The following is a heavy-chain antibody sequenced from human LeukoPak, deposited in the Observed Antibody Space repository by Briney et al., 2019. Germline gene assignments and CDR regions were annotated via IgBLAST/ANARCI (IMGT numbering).Heavy chain of an antibody. Sequence: ASVKVSCKASGYTFTNYAMHWVRQAPGQRLEWMGWINGGNGNTKYSQKFQGRVTITRDTSASTVYMELRSLRSEDTAVYYCARASYDLLTANSLNWFDPWGQGTLVTVSS. CDR1: GYTFTNYA. V-gene: IGHV1-3*01. J-gene: IGHJ5*02. CDR2: INGGNGNT. D-gene: IGHD3-9*01. CDR3: ARASYDLLTANSLNWFDP.